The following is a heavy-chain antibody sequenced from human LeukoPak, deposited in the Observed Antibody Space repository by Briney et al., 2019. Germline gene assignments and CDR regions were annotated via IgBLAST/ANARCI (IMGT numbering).Heavy chain of an antibody. CDR2: IRSKAYGGTT. CDR3: TRDTPKIRGDY. Sequence: GGSLRLSCAASGITVSSNYMSWVRQAPGKGLEWVGFIRSKAYGGTTEYAASVKGRFTISRDDSKSIAYLQMNSLKTEDTAVYYCTRDTPKIRGDYWGQGTLVTVSS. V-gene: IGHV3-49*04. J-gene: IGHJ4*02. CDR1: GITVSSNY.